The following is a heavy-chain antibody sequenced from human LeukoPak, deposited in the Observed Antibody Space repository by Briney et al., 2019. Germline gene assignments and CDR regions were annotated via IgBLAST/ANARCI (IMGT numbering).Heavy chain of an antibody. CDR2: INPNSGGT. Sequence: GASVKVSCKASGYTFTGYYMHWVRQAPGQGLEWMGRINPNSGGTNYAQKFQGRVTMTRDTSISTAYMELSRLRSDDTAVYYCASVKYGSGSQTFDYWGQGTLVTVSS. CDR1: GYTFTGYY. J-gene: IGHJ4*02. CDR3: ASVKYGSGSQTFDY. D-gene: IGHD3-10*01. V-gene: IGHV1-2*06.